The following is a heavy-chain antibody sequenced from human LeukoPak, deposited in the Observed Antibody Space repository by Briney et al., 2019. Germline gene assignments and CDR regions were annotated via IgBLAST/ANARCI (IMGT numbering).Heavy chain of an antibody. CDR2: ISGSGGST. D-gene: IGHD3-16*01. CDR3: AKDRDGRTYYWGGY. CDR1: GFTFSSYA. V-gene: IGHV3-23*01. J-gene: IGHJ4*02. Sequence: GGSLRLSCETSGFTFSSYAMSWVRQAPGKGLEWVSAISGSGGSTYYADSVKGRFTISRDNSKNTLYLQMNSLRAEDTAVYYCAKDRDGRTYYWGGYWGQGTLVTVSS.